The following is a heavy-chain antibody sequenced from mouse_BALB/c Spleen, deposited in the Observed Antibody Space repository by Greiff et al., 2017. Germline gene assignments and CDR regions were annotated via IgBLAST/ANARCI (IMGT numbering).Heavy chain of an antibody. CDR1: GYSITSGYY. V-gene: IGHV3-6*02. J-gene: IGHJ3*01. Sequence: EVQLQESGPGLVKPSQSLSLTCSVTGYSITSGYYWNWIRQFPGNKLEWMGYISYDGSNNYNPSLKNRISITRDTSKNQFFLKLNSVTTEDTATYYCARDMITSWFAYWGQGTLVTVSA. CDR2: ISYDGSN. CDR3: ARDMITSWFAY. D-gene: IGHD2-4*01.